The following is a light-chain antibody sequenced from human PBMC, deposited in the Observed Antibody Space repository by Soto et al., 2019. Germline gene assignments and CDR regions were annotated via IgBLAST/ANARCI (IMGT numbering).Light chain of an antibody. CDR2: GNS. J-gene: IGLJ1*01. CDR1: SSNIGAGYD. CDR3: QSYDSSPRDPYG. V-gene: IGLV1-40*01. Sequence: SGRAPRPAMAEAPGETVTISCTGSSSNIGAGYDVHWYQQLPGTAPKLLIYGNSNRPSGVPDRFSGSKSGTSASLAITGLQAEDEADYYCQSYDSSPRDPYGSGTPIKASLL.